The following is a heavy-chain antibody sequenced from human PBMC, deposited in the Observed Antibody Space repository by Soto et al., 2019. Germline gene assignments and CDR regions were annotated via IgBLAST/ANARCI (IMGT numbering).Heavy chain of an antibody. CDR3: ARLLWPFYYFDY. D-gene: IGHD3-10*01. Sequence: GGSLRLSCAAPGFTVSSNYMSWVRQAPGKGLEWVSVIYSGGSTYYADSVKGRFTISRDNSKNTLYLQMNSLRAEDTAVYYCARLLWPFYYFDYWGQGTLVTVSS. J-gene: IGHJ4*02. CDR1: GFTVSSNY. V-gene: IGHV3-53*01. CDR2: IYSGGST.